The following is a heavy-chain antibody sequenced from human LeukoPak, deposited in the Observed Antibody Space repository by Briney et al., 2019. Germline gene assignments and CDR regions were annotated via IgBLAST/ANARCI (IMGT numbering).Heavy chain of an antibody. J-gene: IGHJ4*02. CDR2: IIPIFGTA. V-gene: IGHV1-69*05. Sequence: GASVKVSCKASGGTFSSYAISWARQAPGQGLEWMGRIIPIFGTANYAQKFQGRVTITTDESTSTAYMELSSLRSEDTAVYYCARSTGYCSGGSCSAFGYWGQGTLVTVSS. CDR3: ARSTGYCSGGSCSAFGY. CDR1: GGTFSSYA. D-gene: IGHD2-15*01.